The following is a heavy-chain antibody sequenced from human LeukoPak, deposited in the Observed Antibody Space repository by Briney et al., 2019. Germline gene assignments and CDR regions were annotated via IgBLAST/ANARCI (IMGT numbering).Heavy chain of an antibody. J-gene: IGHJ6*03. CDR2: IYYSGST. CDR1: AGSVSGNY. Sequence: PSETLSLTCTVSAGSVSGNYWSWIRQPPGKGLEWIAYIYYSGSTYYNPSLKSRVTISVDTSKNQFSLKLSSVTAADTAVYYCARDRLSSGWSYMDVWGKGTTVTVSS. CDR3: ARDRLSSGWSYMDV. D-gene: IGHD6-19*01. V-gene: IGHV4-59*02.